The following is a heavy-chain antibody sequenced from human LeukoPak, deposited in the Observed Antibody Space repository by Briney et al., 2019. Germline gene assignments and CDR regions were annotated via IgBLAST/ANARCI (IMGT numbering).Heavy chain of an antibody. CDR2: ISGNNNYI. J-gene: IGHJ4*02. CDR3: ARDPHNPGPIDY. CDR1: GFTFSSYS. V-gene: IGHV3-21*01. Sequence: GGALRLSCAASGFTFSSYSMNWVRQAPGKGLGWVSSISGNNNYIYYADSVWGRFTISRDNARDSLFLQMDSLRAEDTAVYYCARDPHNPGPIDYWGQGTLVTVSS.